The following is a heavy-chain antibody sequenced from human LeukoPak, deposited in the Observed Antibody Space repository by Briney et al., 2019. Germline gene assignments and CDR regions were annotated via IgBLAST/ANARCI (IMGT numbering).Heavy chain of an antibody. J-gene: IGHJ4*02. Sequence: GGSRRLSCAASGFTFDDYAMHWVRQAPGKGLEWVSGISWNSGSIGYADSVKGRFTISRDNAKNSLYLQMNSLRAEDTAVYYCARSQSPEYYDSSGYYQYYFDYWGQGTLVTVSS. CDR1: GFTFDDYA. V-gene: IGHV3-9*01. CDR3: ARSQSPEYYDSSGYYQYYFDY. D-gene: IGHD3-22*01. CDR2: ISWNSGSI.